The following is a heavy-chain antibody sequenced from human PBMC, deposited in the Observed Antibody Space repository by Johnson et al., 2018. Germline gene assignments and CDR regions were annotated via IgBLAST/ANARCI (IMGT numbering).Heavy chain of an antibody. V-gene: IGHV3-74*01. Sequence: VQLQESGGGLVQPGGSLRLSCAASGFTFSSYWMHWVRQAPGKGLVWVSRINSDGSSTSYADSVKGRFTISRDNAKNTLYLKMKSLRAEDTAVYYCARDEGGCSGGSCYLSFDIWGQGTMVTVSS. CDR2: INSDGSST. D-gene: IGHD2-15*01. CDR3: ARDEGGCSGGSCYLSFDI. CDR1: GFTFSSYW. J-gene: IGHJ3*02.